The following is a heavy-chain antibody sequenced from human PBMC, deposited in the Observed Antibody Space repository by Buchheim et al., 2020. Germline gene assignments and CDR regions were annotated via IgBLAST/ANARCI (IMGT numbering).Heavy chain of an antibody. V-gene: IGHV3-48*01. CDR1: GFTFSSYS. CDR3: ARDDYCGGDCLRPFDY. CDR2: ISSSSSTI. D-gene: IGHD2-21*02. Sequence: EVQLVESGGGLVQPGGSLRLSCAASGFTFSSYSMNWVRQAPGKGLEWVSYISSSSSTIYYADSVKGRFTISRDNAKNSLYLQRHSLRAEDTAVYYCARDDYCGGDCLRPFDYWGQGTL. J-gene: IGHJ4*02.